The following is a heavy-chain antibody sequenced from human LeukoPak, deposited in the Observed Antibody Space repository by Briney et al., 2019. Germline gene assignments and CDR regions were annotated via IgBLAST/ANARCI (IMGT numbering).Heavy chain of an antibody. J-gene: IGHJ3*02. CDR3: ARDPNGDYIGAFDN. V-gene: IGHV3-23*01. CDR1: GFIFREYA. CDR2: ITASDYTT. Sequence: GGSLRLSCAASGFIFREYAMTWVCQAPGKGLEWVSSITASDYTTYADSVTGRFTISRDNSKNTLYLQMDSLRGDDTALYHCARDPNGDYIGAFDNWGQGTMVTVSS. D-gene: IGHD4-17*01.